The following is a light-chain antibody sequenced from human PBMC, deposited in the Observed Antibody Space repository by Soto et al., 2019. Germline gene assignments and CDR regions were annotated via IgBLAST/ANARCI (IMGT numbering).Light chain of an antibody. CDR2: DVS. CDR3: CSYAGSYTRYV. Sequence: QSALPQPRSVSGSPGQSVTISCTGTSSDVGGYNYVSWYQQHPGKAPKLMIYDVSKRPSGVPDRFSGSKSGNTASLTISGLQAEDEADYYCCSYAGSYTRYVFGTGTKVTVL. CDR1: SSDVGGYNY. J-gene: IGLJ1*01. V-gene: IGLV2-11*01.